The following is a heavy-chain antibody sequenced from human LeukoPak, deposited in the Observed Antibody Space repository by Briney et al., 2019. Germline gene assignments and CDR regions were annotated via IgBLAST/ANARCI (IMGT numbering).Heavy chain of an antibody. V-gene: IGHV4-59*01. D-gene: IGHD7-27*01. J-gene: IGHJ3*02. CDR1: GGSISSYY. CDR2: IYYSGST. Sequence: PSETLSLTCTVSGGSISSYYWSWIRQPPGKGLEWIGYIYYSGSTNYNPSLKSRVTISVDTSKNQFSLKLSSVTAADTAVYYCARHDPWGSDAFDIRGQGTMVTVSS. CDR3: ARHDPWGSDAFDI.